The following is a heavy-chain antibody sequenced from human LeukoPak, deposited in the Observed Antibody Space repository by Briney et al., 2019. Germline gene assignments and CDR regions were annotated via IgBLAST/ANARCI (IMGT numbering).Heavy chain of an antibody. V-gene: IGHV1-2*02. D-gene: IGHD1-1*01. Sequence: ASEKVSCTAFGYTITCCYIHWVPQAPGQGLEWMGWINPNNGGTNSAQKFQGRVTMTRDTSIGTAYMELNRLTYDDTAVYYCGRDRHWNQGNFDYWGQGTLVTVSS. J-gene: IGHJ4*02. CDR1: GYTITCCY. CDR3: GRDRHWNQGNFDY. CDR2: INPNNGGT.